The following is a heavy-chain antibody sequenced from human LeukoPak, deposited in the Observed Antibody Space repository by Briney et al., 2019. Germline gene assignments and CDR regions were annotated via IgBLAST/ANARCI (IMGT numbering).Heavy chain of an antibody. J-gene: IGHJ4*02. CDR3: ASYHPIVGATFDY. CDR1: GFTFSSYG. V-gene: IGHV3-48*04. Sequence: GGSLRLSCAASGFTFSSYGMSWVRQAPGKGLEWVSYISSSGSTIYYADSVKGRFTISRDNAKNSLYLQMNSLRAEDTAVYYCASYHPIVGATFDYWGQGTLVTVSS. D-gene: IGHD1-26*01. CDR2: ISSSGSTI.